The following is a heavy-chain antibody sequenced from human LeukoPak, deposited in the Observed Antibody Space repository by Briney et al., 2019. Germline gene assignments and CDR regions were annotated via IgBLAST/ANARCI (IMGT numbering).Heavy chain of an antibody. CDR1: GGSISSNY. CDR3: ARNALYAPFDY. Sequence: PSETLSLTCTVSGGSISSNYWSWIRQPPGKGLEWIGDIYYSGSTIYSPSLKSRVTISIGKSNNQFSLRLRSVTAADTAVYYCARNALYAPFDYWGQGVLVTVSS. CDR2: IYYSGST. J-gene: IGHJ4*02. D-gene: IGHD2-8*01. V-gene: IGHV4-59*08.